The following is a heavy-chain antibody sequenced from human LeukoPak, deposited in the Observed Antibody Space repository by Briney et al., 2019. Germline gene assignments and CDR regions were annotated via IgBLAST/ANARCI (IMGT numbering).Heavy chain of an antibody. CDR2: IISSSSYI. J-gene: IGHJ3*02. D-gene: IGHD3-10*01. CDR3: ARKRGESMAFEN. Sequence: PGGSLRLSCAASGFTFSSHEMNWVRQAPGKGLEWVSSIISSSSYIYHSDSLKGRFTISRDNAKNSLYLQMNSLRAEDTAVYYCARKRGESMAFENWGQGTMVTVSS. CDR1: GFTFSSHE. V-gene: IGHV3-21*01.